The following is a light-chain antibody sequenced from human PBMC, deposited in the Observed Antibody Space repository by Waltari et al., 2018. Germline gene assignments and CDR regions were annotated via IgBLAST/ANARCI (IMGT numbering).Light chain of an antibody. Sequence: QSVLTQPPSASGTPGQRVTISCSGSSSNIGSNYVYWYQQLPGTAPKPLSYRNHQRPPGVPDRFSGSKSGTSASLAISGLRSEDEADYYCAAWDDSLSGPVFGGGTKLTVL. V-gene: IGLV1-47*01. CDR2: RNH. J-gene: IGLJ2*01. CDR1: SSNIGSNY. CDR3: AAWDDSLSGPV.